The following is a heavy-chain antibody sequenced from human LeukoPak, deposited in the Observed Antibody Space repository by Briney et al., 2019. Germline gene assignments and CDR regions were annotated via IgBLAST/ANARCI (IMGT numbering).Heavy chain of an antibody. CDR3: ARDSLWFGEAEWDI. CDR2: ISSSSSYI. D-gene: IGHD3-10*01. J-gene: IGHJ3*02. CDR1: GFTFNSYA. V-gene: IGHV3-21*01. Sequence: GGSLRLSCAASGFTFNSYAMYWVRQAPGKGLEWVSSISSSSSYIYYADSVKGRFTISRDNAKNSLYLQMNSLRAEDTAVYYCARDSLWFGEAEWDIWGQGTMVTVSS.